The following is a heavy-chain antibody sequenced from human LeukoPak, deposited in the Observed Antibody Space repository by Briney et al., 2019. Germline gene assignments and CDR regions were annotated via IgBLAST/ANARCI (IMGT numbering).Heavy chain of an antibody. D-gene: IGHD2-2*01. J-gene: IGHJ3*02. CDR1: GYTFTSYG. CDR3: AREGDIVVVPAANLAFDI. V-gene: IGHV1-2*02. CDR2: INPNSGGT. Sequence: GASVKVSCKASGYTFTSYGISWVRQAPGQGLEWMGWINPNSGGTNYAQKFQGRVTMTRDTSISTAYMELSRLRSDDTAEYYCAREGDIVVVPAANLAFDIWGQGTMVTVSS.